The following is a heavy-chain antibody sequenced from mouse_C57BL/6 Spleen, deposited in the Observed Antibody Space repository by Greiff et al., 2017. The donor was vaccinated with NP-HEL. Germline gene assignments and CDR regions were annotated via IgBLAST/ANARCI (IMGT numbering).Heavy chain of an antibody. Sequence: EVMLVESGGGLVKPGGSLKLSCAASGFTFSSYAMSWVRQTPEKRLEWVATISDGGSYTYYPDNVKGRFTISRDNAKNNLYLQMSHLKSEDTAMYYCARDRYYGSSYVFDYWGQGTTLTVSS. D-gene: IGHD1-1*01. J-gene: IGHJ2*01. CDR1: GFTFSSYA. V-gene: IGHV5-4*01. CDR3: ARDRYYGSSYVFDY. CDR2: ISDGGSYT.